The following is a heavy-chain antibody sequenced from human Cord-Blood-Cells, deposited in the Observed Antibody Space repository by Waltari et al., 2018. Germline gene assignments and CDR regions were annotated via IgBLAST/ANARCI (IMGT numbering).Heavy chain of an antibody. D-gene: IGHD1-26*01. V-gene: IGHV1-2*04. J-gene: IGHJ3*02. CDR3: ARDSGSYFSAFDI. Sequence: QVQLVQSGAEVKKPGASVKVSCKASGYTFTGYYMHWVRQAPGHGLEWMGWINPNSGGTNYAQKFQGWVTMTRDTSISTAYMELSRLRSDDTAVYYCARDSGSYFSAFDIWGQGTMVTVSS. CDR1: GYTFTGYY. CDR2: INPNSGGT.